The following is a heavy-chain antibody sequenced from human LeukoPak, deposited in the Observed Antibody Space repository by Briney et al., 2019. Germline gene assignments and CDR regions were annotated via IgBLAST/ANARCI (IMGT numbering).Heavy chain of an antibody. D-gene: IGHD2-2*01. Sequence: PSETLSLTCTVSGGSISSYYWSWIRQPAGKGLEWIGRIYTSGSTNYNPSLKSRVTISVDTSKNQLSLKLSSVTAADTAVYYCAFGAVPADPYYFDYWGQGTLVTVSS. J-gene: IGHJ4*02. V-gene: IGHV4-4*07. CDR1: GGSISSYY. CDR3: AFGAVPADPYYFDY. CDR2: IYTSGST.